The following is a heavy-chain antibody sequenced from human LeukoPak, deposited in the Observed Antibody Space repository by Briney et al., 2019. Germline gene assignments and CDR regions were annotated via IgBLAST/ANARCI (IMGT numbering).Heavy chain of an antibody. D-gene: IGHD3-10*01. V-gene: IGHV4-38-2*02. CDR1: GYSISSGYY. Sequence: SETLSLTCTVSGYSISSGYYWGWIRQPPGKGLEWIGSIYHSGSTNYNPSLKSRVTISVDTSKNQFSLKLSSVTAADTAVYYCARLWFGLNPYYYYMDVWGKGTTVTVSS. J-gene: IGHJ6*03. CDR3: ARLWFGLNPYYYYMDV. CDR2: IYHSGST.